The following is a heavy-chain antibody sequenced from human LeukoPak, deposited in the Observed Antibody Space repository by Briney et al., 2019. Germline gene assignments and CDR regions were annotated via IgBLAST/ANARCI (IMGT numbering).Heavy chain of an antibody. CDR1: GFTFSSYA. Sequence: GGSLRLSCAASGFTFSSYAMGWVRQAPGKGLEWVSAISGSGGSTYYADSVKGRFTISRDNSKNTLYLQMNSLRAEDTAVYYCAKDYYGHVLYGSGSYTSLDAFDIWGQGTMVTVYS. D-gene: IGHD3-10*01. CDR2: ISGSGGST. V-gene: IGHV3-23*01. CDR3: AKDYYGHVLYGSGSYTSLDAFDI. J-gene: IGHJ3*02.